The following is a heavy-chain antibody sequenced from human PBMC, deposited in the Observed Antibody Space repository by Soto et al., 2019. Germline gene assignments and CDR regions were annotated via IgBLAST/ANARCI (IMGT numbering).Heavy chain of an antibody. CDR3: ARGGMVWLIICSSPYCMEV. CDR2: INPNSGGT. V-gene: IGHV1-2*04. D-gene: IGHD3-10*01. Sequence: GASVKVSCKASGYTFTGYYMHWVRQAPGQGLEWMGWINPNSGGTNYAQKFQGWVTMTRDTSISTAYMELSRLRSDDTAVYYCARGGMVWLIICSSPYCMEVWGKGTSVTVSS. CDR1: GYTFTGYY. J-gene: IGHJ6*04.